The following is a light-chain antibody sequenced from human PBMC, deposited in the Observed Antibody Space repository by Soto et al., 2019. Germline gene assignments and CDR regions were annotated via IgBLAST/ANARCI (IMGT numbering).Light chain of an antibody. J-gene: IGLJ2*01. V-gene: IGLV2-14*03. Sequence: QSVLTQPASVSGSPGQSITIACTGSSSDIGGYNFVSWYQQHPGKAPKLLIYDVFKRPSGVSSRFSGSKSGNTASLTISGLRGDDEGDYYCSSYTANTTAVFGGGTQLTVL. CDR3: SSYTANTTAV. CDR2: DVF. CDR1: SSDIGGYNF.